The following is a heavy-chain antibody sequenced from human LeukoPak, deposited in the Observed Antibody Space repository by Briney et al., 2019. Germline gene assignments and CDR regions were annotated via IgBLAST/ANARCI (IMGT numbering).Heavy chain of an antibody. Sequence: SETLSLTCAVSGGSVNDDYWSSIRQPPGKGLEWIGYIYHSGTTNFSPSLRSRVAVSVDTSKNQFSLRLSSVTAADTAVYYCARDNRRGYDSSGYDYWGQGTLVTVSS. V-gene: IGHV4-59*02. CDR3: ARDNRRGYDSSGYDY. D-gene: IGHD3-22*01. CDR1: GGSVNDDY. CDR2: IYHSGTT. J-gene: IGHJ4*02.